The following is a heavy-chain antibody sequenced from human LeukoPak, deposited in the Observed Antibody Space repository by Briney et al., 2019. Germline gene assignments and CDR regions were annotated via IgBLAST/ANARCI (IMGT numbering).Heavy chain of an antibody. CDR2: ITDSGEST. CDR1: GFTFNSYA. Sequence: GGSLRLSCAASGFTFNSYAMSWVRQAPGKGLEWVASITDSGESTFYADSVKGRFTISRDNSKNTLFLQVNSLRAEDTALFYCAKGRDSSGRSSDSWGQGTLVTVSS. V-gene: IGHV3-23*01. D-gene: IGHD3-22*01. CDR3: AKGRDSSGRSSDS. J-gene: IGHJ4*02.